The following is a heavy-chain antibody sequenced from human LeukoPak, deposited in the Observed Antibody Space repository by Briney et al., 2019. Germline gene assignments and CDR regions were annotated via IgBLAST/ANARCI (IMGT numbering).Heavy chain of an antibody. V-gene: IGHV3-23*01. J-gene: IGHJ4*02. CDR1: GFTFSSYA. D-gene: IGHD3-10*01. CDR2: ISGSGGST. Sequence: PGRSLRLSCAASGFTFSSYAMSWVRQAPGKGLEWVSAISGSGGSTYYADSVKGRFTISRDNSKNTLYLQMNSLRAEDTAVYYCAKFILWPRGDGEFQCWGQGTLVTVSS. CDR3: AKFILWPRGDGEFQC.